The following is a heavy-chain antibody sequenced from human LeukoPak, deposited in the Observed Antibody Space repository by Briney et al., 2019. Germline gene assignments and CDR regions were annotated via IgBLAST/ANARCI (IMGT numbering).Heavy chain of an antibody. Sequence: SETLSLTCTVSGGSISTYYWSWIRQPPGKGLEWIGYIYYSGSTNYNPSLKSRVTISVDTSKNQFSLGLSSVTAADTAVYYCAREINLTGAFDIWGQGTMVTVSS. J-gene: IGHJ3*02. CDR1: GGSISTYY. CDR2: IYYSGST. V-gene: IGHV4-59*01. D-gene: IGHD3-9*01. CDR3: AREINLTGAFDI.